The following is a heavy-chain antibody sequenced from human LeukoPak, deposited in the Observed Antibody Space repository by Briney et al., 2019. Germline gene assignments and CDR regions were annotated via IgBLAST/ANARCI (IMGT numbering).Heavy chain of an antibody. V-gene: IGHV3-30*02. Sequence: GGSLRLSCAASGFTFSSYGMHWVRQAPGKGLEWVTFIRYDGSDIYYADSVKGRFTISRDNSKNTLYLQMNSLRAEDTAVYYCVRSWEQQLVLDYWGQGTLVTVSS. CDR2: IRYDGSDI. D-gene: IGHD6-13*01. CDR1: GFTFSSYG. CDR3: VRSWEQQLVLDY. J-gene: IGHJ4*02.